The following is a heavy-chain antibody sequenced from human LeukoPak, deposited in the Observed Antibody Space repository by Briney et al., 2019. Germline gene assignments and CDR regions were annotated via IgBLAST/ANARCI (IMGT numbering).Heavy chain of an antibody. D-gene: IGHD4-17*01. Sequence: GGSLRLSCAASGFTFISYEMNWVRQAPGKGLEWVSYITSSGNTIYYADPVKGRFTISRDNAKNSLYLQMNSLRAEDTAVYYCARLTTMTTTGGPFDYWGQGTLVTVSS. CDR1: GFTFISYE. V-gene: IGHV3-48*03. J-gene: IGHJ4*02. CDR3: ARLTTMTTTGGPFDY. CDR2: ITSSGNTI.